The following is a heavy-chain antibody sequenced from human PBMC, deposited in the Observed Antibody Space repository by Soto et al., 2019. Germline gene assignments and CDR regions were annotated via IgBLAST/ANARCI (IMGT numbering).Heavy chain of an antibody. J-gene: IGHJ6*02. CDR2: ISYDGSNK. CDR1: GFTFSSYA. CDR3: ARDRAYDFWSGYLPYYYGMDV. V-gene: IGHV3-30-3*01. D-gene: IGHD3-3*01. Sequence: PGGSLRLSCAASGFTFSSYAMHWVRQAPGKGLEWVAVISYDGSNKYYADSVKGRFTISRDNSKNTPYLEMNSLRAEDTAVYYCARDRAYDFWSGYLPYYYGMDVWGQGTTVTVSS.